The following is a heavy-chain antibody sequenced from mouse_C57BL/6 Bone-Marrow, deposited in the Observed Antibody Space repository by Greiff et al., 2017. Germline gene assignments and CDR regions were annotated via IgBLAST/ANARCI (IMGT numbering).Heavy chain of an antibody. D-gene: IGHD1-1*01. Sequence: VHVKQPGAELVRPGASVKLSCTASGFNIEDDYLHWVEQRPEQGLEWIGWVDPENGVIEYASKFQGKATITADTSSNTAYLQLSSLASEDTAVYYCTTRGYGSSYGAMDYWGQGTSVTVSS. CDR1: GFNIEDDY. V-gene: IGHV14-4*01. CDR3: TTRGYGSSYGAMDY. J-gene: IGHJ4*01. CDR2: VDPENGVI.